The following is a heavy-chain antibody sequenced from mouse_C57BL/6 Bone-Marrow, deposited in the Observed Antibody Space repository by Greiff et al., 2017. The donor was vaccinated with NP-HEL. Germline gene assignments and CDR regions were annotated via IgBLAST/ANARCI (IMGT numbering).Heavy chain of an antibody. CDR2: ISSGSSTI. CDR1: GFTFSDYG. D-gene: IGHD1-1*01. J-gene: IGHJ2*01. CDR3: ARDYYGSSYYFDY. Sequence: EVMLVESGGGLVKPGGSLKLSCAASGFTFSDYGMHWVRQAPEKGLEWVAYISSGSSTIYYADTVKGRFTISRDNAKNTLFLQMTSLRSEDTAMYYCARDYYGSSYYFDYWGQGTTLTVSS. V-gene: IGHV5-17*01.